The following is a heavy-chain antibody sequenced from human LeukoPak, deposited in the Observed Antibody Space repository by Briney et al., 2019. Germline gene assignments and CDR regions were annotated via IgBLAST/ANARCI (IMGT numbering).Heavy chain of an antibody. J-gene: IGHJ4*02. CDR2: INDDSSDI. D-gene: IGHD2-2*01. CDR3: ARDTFQPGLIDS. Sequence: PGGSLRLSCAASGFTFSLYAMNWVRQAPGKGLEWVSYINDDSSDIRYADSVRGRFTISRDNARNTLHLQLSSLRAEDTAVYYCARDTFQPGLIDSWGQGTLVIVSS. CDR1: GFTFSLYA. V-gene: IGHV3-21*05.